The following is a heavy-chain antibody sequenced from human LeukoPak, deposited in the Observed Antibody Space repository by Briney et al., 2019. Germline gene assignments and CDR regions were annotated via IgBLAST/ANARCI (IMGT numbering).Heavy chain of an antibody. J-gene: IGHJ6*03. Sequence: GGSLRLSCAASGFTFDDYAMHWVRQAPGKGLEWVSLISWDGGSTYYADSVKGRFTISRDNSKNSLYLQMNSLRAEDTALYYCAKGVARYYYYYYMDVWGKGTTVTVSS. D-gene: IGHD2-15*01. V-gene: IGHV3-43D*03. CDR1: GFTFDDYA. CDR3: AKGVARYYYYYYMDV. CDR2: ISWDGGST.